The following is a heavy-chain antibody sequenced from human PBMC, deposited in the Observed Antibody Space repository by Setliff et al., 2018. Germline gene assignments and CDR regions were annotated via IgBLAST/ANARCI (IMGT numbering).Heavy chain of an antibody. CDR3: ARDCITIFGVVIPFDY. V-gene: IGHV4-39*07. D-gene: IGHD3-3*01. CDR2: IYYSGST. CDR1: GGSISSSSYY. J-gene: IGHJ4*02. Sequence: PSETLSLTCTVSGGSISSSSYYWGWIRQPPGKGLEWIGSIYYSGSTYYNPSLKSRVTISVDTSKNQFSLKLSSVTAADTAVYYCARDCITIFGVVIPFDYWGQGTLVTVSS.